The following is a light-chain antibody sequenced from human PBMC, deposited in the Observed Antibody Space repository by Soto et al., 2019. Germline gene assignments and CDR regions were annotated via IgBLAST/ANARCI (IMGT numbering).Light chain of an antibody. J-gene: IGLJ1*01. CDR3: CSYVGGATHFV. Sequence: QSVLTQPASVSGSPGQSITISCTGTSGDVGTYNLVSWYQQHPGKAPKLMISEVSKRPSGISSRFSGSKAGNTASLTISGLQDEDEADYHCCSYVGGATHFVFGTGTKVTVL. V-gene: IGLV2-23*02. CDR1: SGDVGTYNL. CDR2: EVS.